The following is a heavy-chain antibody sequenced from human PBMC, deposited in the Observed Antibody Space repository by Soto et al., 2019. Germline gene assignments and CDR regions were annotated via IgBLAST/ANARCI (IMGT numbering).Heavy chain of an antibody. Sequence: SETLSLTCTVSAGSITTSYWSWIRQPLGKALEWIGYISYRGSTNYNPSLKSRLTISVDTSKNQFSLKLSSVTAADTAVYYCARFTEVLMVYAIDYRGQGTLVTVSS. J-gene: IGHJ4*02. V-gene: IGHV4-59*12. D-gene: IGHD2-8*01. CDR1: AGSITTSY. CDR3: ARFTEVLMVYAIDY. CDR2: ISYRGST.